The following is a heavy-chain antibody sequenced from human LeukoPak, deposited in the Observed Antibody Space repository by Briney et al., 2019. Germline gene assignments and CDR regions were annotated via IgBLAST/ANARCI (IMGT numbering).Heavy chain of an antibody. Sequence: ASVKVSCKASGYTFTSYGISWVRQAPGQGLEWRGWISAYNGNTNYAQKLQGRVTMTTDTSTSTAYMELRSLRSDDTAVYYCARVSSSIAASWFDPWGQGTLVTVSS. CDR1: GYTFTSYG. D-gene: IGHD6-6*01. CDR3: ARVSSSIAASWFDP. J-gene: IGHJ5*02. CDR2: ISAYNGNT. V-gene: IGHV1-18*01.